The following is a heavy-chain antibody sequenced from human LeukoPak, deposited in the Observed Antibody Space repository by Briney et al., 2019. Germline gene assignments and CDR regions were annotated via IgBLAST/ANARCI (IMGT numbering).Heavy chain of an antibody. V-gene: IGHV4-4*07. CDR2: ISTTETT. Sequence: SETLSLTCTVYGGSISSYFWTWIRQPAGKGLEWIGRISTTETTHYSPSLKNRVNMSVDTSKNHFSLKMTSVTAADTAIYYCAIEDSASGRGLGSGGQGTLVTVSS. J-gene: IGHJ4*02. CDR3: AIEDSASGRGLGS. D-gene: IGHD3-10*01. CDR1: GGSISSYF.